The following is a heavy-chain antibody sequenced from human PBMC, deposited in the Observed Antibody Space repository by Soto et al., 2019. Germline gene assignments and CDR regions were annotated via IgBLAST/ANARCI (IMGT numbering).Heavy chain of an antibody. V-gene: IGHV1-2*04. J-gene: IGHJ3*02. CDR3: ARAQGYCSGGSCYPRFLPDAFDI. Sequence: GASVKASSKDAGYTYTGYYIHWVRQAPGQGLEWMGWINPNSGGTNYAQKFQGWVTMTRDTSISTAYMELSRLRSDDTAVYYCARAQGYCSGGSCYPRFLPDAFDIWGQGTMVTVSS. D-gene: IGHD2-15*01. CDR2: INPNSGGT. CDR1: GYTYTGYY.